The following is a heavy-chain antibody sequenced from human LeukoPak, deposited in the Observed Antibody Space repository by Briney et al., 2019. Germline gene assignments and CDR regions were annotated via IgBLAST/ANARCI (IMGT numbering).Heavy chain of an antibody. Sequence: GESLKISCKGSGYSFTSYWIGWVRQMPGKGLEWMGIIYPGDSDTRYSPSFQGQVTISADKSISTAYLQWSSLKASDTAMYYCAGTHSSSYDAFDIWGQGTMVTVSS. CDR1: GYSFTSYW. J-gene: IGHJ3*02. V-gene: IGHV5-51*01. D-gene: IGHD6-13*01. CDR2: IYPGDSDT. CDR3: AGTHSSSYDAFDI.